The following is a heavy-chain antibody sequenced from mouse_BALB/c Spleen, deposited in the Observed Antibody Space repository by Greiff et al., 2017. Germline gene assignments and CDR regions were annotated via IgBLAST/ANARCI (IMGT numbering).Heavy chain of an antibody. J-gene: IGHJ3*01. CDR3: ARQSTTVQFAY. D-gene: IGHD1-1*01. CDR2: ISSGGSYT. Sequence: EVMLVESGGDLVKPGGSLKLSCAASGFTFSSYGMSWVRQTPDKRLEWVATISSGGSYTYYPDSVKGRFTISRDNAKNTLYLQMSSLKSEDTAMYYCARQSTTVQFAYWGQGTLVTVSA. V-gene: IGHV5-6*01. CDR1: GFTFSSYG.